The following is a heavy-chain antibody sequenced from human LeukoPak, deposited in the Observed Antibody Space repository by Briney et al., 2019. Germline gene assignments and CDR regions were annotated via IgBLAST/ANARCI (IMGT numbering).Heavy chain of an antibody. CDR3: VKDGGNSHFDY. J-gene: IGHJ4*02. CDR2: IRYDESNK. V-gene: IGHV3-30*02. D-gene: IGHD4-23*01. Sequence: GGSVRLSCAASGFTFNKYGMHWVRQAPGKGLEWVAFIRYDESNKYYADSVKGRFTISRDNSKNTLYLQMNSLRVEDTAVYYCVKDGGNSHFDYWGQGTLVTISS. CDR1: GFTFNKYG.